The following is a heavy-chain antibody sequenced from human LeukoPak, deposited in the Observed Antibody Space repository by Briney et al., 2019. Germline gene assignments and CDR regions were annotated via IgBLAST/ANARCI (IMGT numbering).Heavy chain of an antibody. V-gene: IGHV3-7*04. J-gene: IGHJ4*02. D-gene: IGHD1-26*01. CDR1: GFTFSSYW. CDR3: ARGVGATHFDY. Sequence: PGGSLRLSCAASGFTFSSYWMSWVRQAPGKELEWVAIIKQDGTEKYYVDSVKGRFTISRDNAKNSLYLQMNSLRAEDTAVYYCARGVGATHFDYWGQGTLVTVSS. CDR2: IKQDGTEK.